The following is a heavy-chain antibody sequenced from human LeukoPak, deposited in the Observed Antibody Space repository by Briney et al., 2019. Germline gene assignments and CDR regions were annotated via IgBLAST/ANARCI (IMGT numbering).Heavy chain of an antibody. CDR3: AREQTHSSSPWDY. Sequence: SETLSLTCAVYGGSFSGYYWSWIRQPPGKGLEWIGEINHSGSTNYNPSLKSRVTISVDTSKNQFSLKLSSVTAADTAVYYCAREQTHSSSPWDYWGQGTLVTVSS. D-gene: IGHD6-6*01. J-gene: IGHJ4*02. CDR2: INHSGST. CDR1: GGSFSGYY. V-gene: IGHV4-34*01.